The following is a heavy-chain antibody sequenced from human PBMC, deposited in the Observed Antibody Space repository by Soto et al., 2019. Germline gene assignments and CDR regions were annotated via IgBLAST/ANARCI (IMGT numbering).Heavy chain of an antibody. CDR2: ISSDDSAI. CDR3: AREGGRDYYGSGTYPNWFDP. CDR1: GFTFSNYY. J-gene: IGHJ5*02. D-gene: IGHD3-10*01. Sequence: PGGSLRLSCAVSGFTFSNYYMTWIRQAPGKGLEWVSYISSDDSAIYYADSVKGRFTISRDDDKYSLYLQMNSLRAEDTAVYYCAREGGRDYYGSGTYPNWFDPWGHGTLVTV. V-gene: IGHV3-11*01.